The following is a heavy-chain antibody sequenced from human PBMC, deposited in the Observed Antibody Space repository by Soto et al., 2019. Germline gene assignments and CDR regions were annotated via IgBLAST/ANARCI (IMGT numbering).Heavy chain of an antibody. Sequence: GESLKISCKGSGYSFAGYWITCVRQKPGKGLEWMGRIDPSDSQTYYSPSFRGHVTISVTKSITTVFLQWSSLRASDTAMYYCARQIYDSDTGPNFQYYFDSWGQGTPVNVSS. CDR3: ARQIYDSDTGPNFQYYFDS. V-gene: IGHV5-10-1*01. J-gene: IGHJ4*02. CDR2: IDPSDSQT. D-gene: IGHD3-22*01. CDR1: GYSFAGYW.